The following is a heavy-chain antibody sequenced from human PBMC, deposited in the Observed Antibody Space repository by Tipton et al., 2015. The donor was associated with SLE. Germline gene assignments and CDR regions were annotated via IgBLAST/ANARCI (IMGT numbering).Heavy chain of an antibody. CDR1: GGSISSSSYY. J-gene: IGHJ4*02. CDR3: ARGSLGYYDSSGYDY. CDR2: IYYSGST. D-gene: IGHD3-22*01. V-gene: IGHV4-39*07. Sequence: TLSLTCTVSGGSISSSSYYWGWIRQPPGKGLEWIGSIYYSGSTNYNPSLKSRVTISVDTSKNQSSLKLSSVTAADTAVYYCARGSLGYYDSSGYDYWGQGTLVPVSS.